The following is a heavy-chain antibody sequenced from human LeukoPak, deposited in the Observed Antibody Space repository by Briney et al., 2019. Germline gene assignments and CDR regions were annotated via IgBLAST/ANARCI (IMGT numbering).Heavy chain of an antibody. CDR2: IGTAGDT. D-gene: IGHD1-26*01. V-gene: IGHV3-13*01. CDR1: GFTFSSYD. J-gene: IGHJ4*02. CDR3: ARDLIVGATQFDY. Sequence: GGSLRLSCAASGFTFSSYDMHWVRQATGKGLEWVSAIGTAGDTYYPGSVKGRFTISRDNSKNTLYLQMNSLRAEDTAVYYCARDLIVGATQFDYWGQGTLVTVSS.